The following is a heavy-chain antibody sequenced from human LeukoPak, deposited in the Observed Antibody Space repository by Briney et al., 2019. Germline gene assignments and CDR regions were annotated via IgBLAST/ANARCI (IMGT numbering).Heavy chain of an antibody. V-gene: IGHV3-23*01. CDR3: TKWSGFGDD. CDR1: GFTFSSNS. CDR2: ISGSGDST. D-gene: IGHD3-10*01. Sequence: PGGSLRLSCAASGFTFSSNSMTWVRQTPGKGLEWVSGISGSGDSTFYADSVKGRFTISSDNSRNTLYLQMSSLRPEDTAVYYCTKWSGFGDDWGQGTLVTVSS. J-gene: IGHJ4*02.